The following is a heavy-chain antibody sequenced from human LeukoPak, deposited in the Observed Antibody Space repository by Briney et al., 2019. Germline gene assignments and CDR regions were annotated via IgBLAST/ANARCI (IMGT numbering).Heavy chain of an antibody. CDR1: GFTFSSYA. CDR2: ISGSGGSI. CDR3: AKASSGYYSGWFDP. J-gene: IGHJ5*02. V-gene: IGHV3-23*01. D-gene: IGHD3-22*01. Sequence: PGGSLRLSCAASGFTFSSYAMSWLRQAPGKGLEWVSAISGSGGSIYYADSVKGRFTISRDNSKNTLYLQMNSLRAEDTAVYYCAKASSGYYSGWFDPWGQGTLVTVSS.